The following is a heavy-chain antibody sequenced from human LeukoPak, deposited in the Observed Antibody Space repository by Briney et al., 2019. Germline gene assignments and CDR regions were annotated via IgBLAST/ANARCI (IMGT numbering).Heavy chain of an antibody. D-gene: IGHD4-17*01. CDR1: GDSISSYY. CDR3: ARVNGDYVFGDYIDY. CDR2: IYYTGNT. J-gene: IGHJ4*02. Sequence: SETLSLTCTVSGDSISSYYWSWIWQPPGKGLECIGYIYYTGNTNYNPSLKSRVTISVDTSKNKFSLKVSSVTAADTAVYYCARVNGDYVFGDYIDYWGQGTLVTVSS. V-gene: IGHV4-59*01.